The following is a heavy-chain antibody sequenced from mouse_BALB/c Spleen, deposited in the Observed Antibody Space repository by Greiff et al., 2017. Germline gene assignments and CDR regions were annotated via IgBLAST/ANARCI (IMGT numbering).Heavy chain of an antibody. CDR3: ARWEEAMDY. D-gene: IGHD4-1*01. V-gene: IGHV1-80*01. CDR1: GYAFSSYW. CDR2: IYPGDGDT. J-gene: IGHJ4*01. Sequence: VKLMESGAELVRPGSSVKISCKASGYAFSSYWMNWVKQRPGQGLEWIGQIYPGDGDTNYNGKFKGKATLTADKSSSTAYMQLSSLTSEDSAVYFCARWEEAMDYWGQGTSVTVSS.